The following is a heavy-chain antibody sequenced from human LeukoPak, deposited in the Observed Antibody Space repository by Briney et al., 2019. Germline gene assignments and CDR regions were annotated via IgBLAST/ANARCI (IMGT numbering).Heavy chain of an antibody. CDR2: INGITTNT. Sequence: ASVKVSCKASGYTFSNYFIHWVRQTPGNGLEWMGWINGITTNTNYARKVQGRVTMTADTSTATAYMELRSLRSDDTAVYYCASARLSSRNRDGYIAAWGEGTSVTVHS. CDR3: ASARLSSRNRDGYIAA. J-gene: IGHJ5*02. D-gene: IGHD6-13*01. CDR1: GYTFSNYF. V-gene: IGHV1-18*01.